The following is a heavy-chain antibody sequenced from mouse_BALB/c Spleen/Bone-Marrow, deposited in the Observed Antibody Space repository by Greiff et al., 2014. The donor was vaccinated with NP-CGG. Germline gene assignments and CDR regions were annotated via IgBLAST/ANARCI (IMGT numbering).Heavy chain of an antibody. CDR2: IDPANGNT. V-gene: IGHV14-3*02. J-gene: IGHJ4*01. Sequence: VQLQQSGAELVKPGASVKLSCTASGFNIKDTYMHWVKQRPEQGLEWIGRIDPANGNTKYDPKFQGKATITADTSSNTAYLQLSRLTSEDTAVYYCAGASYCAMDYWGQGTSVTVSS. CDR3: AGASYCAMDY. CDR1: GFNIKDTY.